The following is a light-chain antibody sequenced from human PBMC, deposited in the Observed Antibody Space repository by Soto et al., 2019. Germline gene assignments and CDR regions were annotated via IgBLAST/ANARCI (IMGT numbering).Light chain of an antibody. CDR1: SSNIGINY. Sequence: QPVLTQPPSASGTPGQRVTISCSGSSSNIGINYVYWYQQLPGTAPQLLIYSNNQRPSGVPDRFSGSKSGTSASLAISGLRSEDEADYFCAVWDDSLSGFWVFGGGTKLTVL. J-gene: IGLJ3*02. V-gene: IGLV1-47*02. CDR3: AVWDDSLSGFWV. CDR2: SNN.